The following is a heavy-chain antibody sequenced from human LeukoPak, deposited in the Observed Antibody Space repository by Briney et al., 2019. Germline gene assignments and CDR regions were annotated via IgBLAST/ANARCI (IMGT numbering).Heavy chain of an antibody. CDR3: AKDHGTHYSSGYFQLPGAFDI. J-gene: IGHJ3*02. V-gene: IGHV3-23*01. CDR2: ISGSGGST. D-gene: IGHD3-22*01. Sequence: GGSLRLSCAASGFTFSSYAMSWVRQAPGKGLEWVSAISGSGGSTYYADSVKGRFTISRDNSKNTLYLQMNSLRAEDTAVYYCAKDHGTHYSSGYFQLPGAFDIWGQGTMVTVSS. CDR1: GFTFSSYA.